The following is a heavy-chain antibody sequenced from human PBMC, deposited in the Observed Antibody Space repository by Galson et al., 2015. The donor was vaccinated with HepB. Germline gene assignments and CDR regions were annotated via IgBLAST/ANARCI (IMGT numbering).Heavy chain of an antibody. CDR3: ARDRDDRGSFDY. CDR2: ISYDGGKK. V-gene: IGHV3-30-3*01. J-gene: IGHJ4*02. D-gene: IGHD3-22*01. Sequence: SLRLSCAASGFTFSRFATNWVRQAPDKGLEWVAVISYDGGKKYYADPVKGRFTISRDNSKNTLYLQMNSLRAEDTAVYYCARDRDDRGSFDYWGQGTLVTVSS. CDR1: GFTFSRFA.